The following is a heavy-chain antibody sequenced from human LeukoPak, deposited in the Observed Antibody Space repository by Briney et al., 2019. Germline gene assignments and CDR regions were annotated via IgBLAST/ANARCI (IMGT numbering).Heavy chain of an antibody. J-gene: IGHJ4*02. CDR2: INPNSGGT. CDR3: ATVGYDILTGYYRDFDY. V-gene: IGHV1-2*02. Sequence: GASVKVSCKASGYTFTGYYMHWVRQAPGQGLEWMGWINPNSGGTNYAQKFQGRVTMTRDTSISTAYMELSSLRSEDTAVYYCATVGYDILTGYYRDFDYWGQGTLVTVSS. D-gene: IGHD3-9*01. CDR1: GYTFTGYY.